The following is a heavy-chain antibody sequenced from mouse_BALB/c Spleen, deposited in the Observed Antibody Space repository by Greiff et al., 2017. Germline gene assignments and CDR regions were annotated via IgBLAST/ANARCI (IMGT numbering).Heavy chain of an antibody. J-gene: IGHJ3*01. V-gene: IGHV5-17*02. D-gene: IGHD2-4*01. CDR1: GFTFSSFG. CDR2: ISSGSSTI. Sequence: DVMLVVSGGGLVQPGGSRKLSCAASGFTFSSFGMHWVRQAPEKGLEWVAYISSGSSTIYYADTVKGRFTISRDNPKNTLFLQMTSLRSEDTAMYYCARDGYDYAWFAYWGQGTLVTVSA. CDR3: ARDGYDYAWFAY.